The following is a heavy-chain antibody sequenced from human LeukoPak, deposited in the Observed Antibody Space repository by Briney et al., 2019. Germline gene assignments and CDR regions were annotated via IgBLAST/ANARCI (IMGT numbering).Heavy chain of an antibody. Sequence: GESLKISFKGSGYSFTSYWIGWVRQMPGKGLEWMGIIYPGDSDTRYSPSFQGQVTISADKSISTAYLQWSSLKASDTAMYYCATQDSSGWYPLNAFDIWGQGTMVTVSS. J-gene: IGHJ3*02. CDR2: IYPGDSDT. CDR3: ATQDSSGWYPLNAFDI. CDR1: GYSFTSYW. D-gene: IGHD6-19*01. V-gene: IGHV5-51*01.